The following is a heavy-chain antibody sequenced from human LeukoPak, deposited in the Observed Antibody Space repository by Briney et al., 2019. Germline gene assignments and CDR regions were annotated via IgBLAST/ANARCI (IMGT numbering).Heavy chain of an antibody. V-gene: IGHV1-2*06. CDR1: GYTFTGYY. CDR3: ASGVATIKGQFDY. CDR2: INPNSGGT. J-gene: IGHJ4*02. Sequence: GASVKVSCKASGYTFTGYYMHWVRQTPGQGLDWMGRINPNSGGTNYAQKFQGRVTMTRDTSISTAYMELSRLRSDDTAVYYCASGVATIKGQFDYWGQGTLVTVSS. D-gene: IGHD5-12*01.